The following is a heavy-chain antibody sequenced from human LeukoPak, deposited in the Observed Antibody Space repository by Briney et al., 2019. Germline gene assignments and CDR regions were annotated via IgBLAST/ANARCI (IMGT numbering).Heavy chain of an antibody. CDR2: ISSGSGNT. CDR3: AKDRIAAADTTLPFGY. J-gene: IGHJ4*02. D-gene: IGHD6-13*01. Sequence: GGTLRLSCAASGFTFNNYGMSWVRQAPGKGLEWVSVISSGSGNTYYADSVKGRFTISRDNSKNTLYLQMNSLRAEDTAVYYCAKDRIAAADTTLPFGYWGQGTLVTVSS. CDR1: GFTFNNYG. V-gene: IGHV3-23*01.